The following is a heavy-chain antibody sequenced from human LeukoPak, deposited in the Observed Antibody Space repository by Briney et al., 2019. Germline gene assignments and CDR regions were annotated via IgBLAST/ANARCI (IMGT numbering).Heavy chain of an antibody. CDR3: ARARSSYGYGDAFDI. J-gene: IGHJ3*02. CDR2: ISYDGSSK. V-gene: IGHV3-30*04. CDR1: GFTFSTYA. Sequence: GGSLRLSCAASGFTFSTYAMHWVRQAPGKGLEWVAVISYDGSSKYYADSVKGRFTISRDNSKNSLYLQMNSLRAEDTAVYYCARARSSYGYGDAFDIWGQGTMVTVSS. D-gene: IGHD5-18*01.